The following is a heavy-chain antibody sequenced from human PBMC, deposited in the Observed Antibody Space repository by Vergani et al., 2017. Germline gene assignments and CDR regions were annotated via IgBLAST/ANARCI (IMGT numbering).Heavy chain of an antibody. CDR2: ISGFSGDT. Sequence: QSQLVQSGAEVRKPGASLTVSCKSFNYTFRSFGITWVRQAQGQGLEWMGWISGFSGDTNYAQKFQDRVTMTTDTSTATAYMELRHLRSDVTAVYSCASDFPCDYDIMTGPLGYFYAMDVWGQGTAVTVS. CDR3: ASDFPCDYDIMTGPLGYFYAMDV. V-gene: IGHV1-18*01. D-gene: IGHD3-9*01. J-gene: IGHJ6*02. CDR1: NYTFRSFG.